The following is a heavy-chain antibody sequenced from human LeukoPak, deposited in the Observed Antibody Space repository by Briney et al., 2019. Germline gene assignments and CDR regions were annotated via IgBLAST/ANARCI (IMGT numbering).Heavy chain of an antibody. CDR3: AKDYYDSSGYHPDAFDI. CDR2: ISYDGSNK. V-gene: IGHV3-30*18. CDR1: GFTFSSYD. Sequence: PGRSLRLSCAASGFTFSSYDMHWVRQAPGKGLEWVAVISYDGSNKYYADSVKGRFTISRDNSKNTLYLQMNSLRAEDTAVYYCAKDYYDSSGYHPDAFDIWGQGTMVTVSS. J-gene: IGHJ3*02. D-gene: IGHD3-22*01.